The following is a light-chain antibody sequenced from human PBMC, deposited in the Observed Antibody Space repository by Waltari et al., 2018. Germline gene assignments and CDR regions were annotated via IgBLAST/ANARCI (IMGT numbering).Light chain of an antibody. CDR1: QSVSRA. Sequence: ELVLTQSPGTPSLSPVQRVTLSCRASQSVSRAVAWYQQKPGQAPRLLMYGASSRATGISDRFSGSGSGTDFSLTISRLDPEDFAVYYCQHYVRLPATFGQGTKVEIK. CDR3: QHYVRLPAT. V-gene: IGKV3-20*01. J-gene: IGKJ1*01. CDR2: GAS.